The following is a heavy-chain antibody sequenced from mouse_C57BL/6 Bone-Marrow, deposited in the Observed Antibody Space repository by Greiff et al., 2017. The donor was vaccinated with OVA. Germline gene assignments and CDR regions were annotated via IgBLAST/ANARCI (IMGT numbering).Heavy chain of an antibody. Sequence: EVKVEESGPGLVKPSQSLSLTCSVTGYSITSGYYWNWIRQFPGNKLEWMGYISYDGSNNYNPSLKNRISITRDTSKNQFFLKLNSVTTEDTATYYCARRGGTLDYWGQGTTLTVSS. CDR2: ISYDGSN. D-gene: IGHD4-1*01. V-gene: IGHV3-6*01. J-gene: IGHJ2*01. CDR3: ARRGGTLDY. CDR1: GYSITSGYY.